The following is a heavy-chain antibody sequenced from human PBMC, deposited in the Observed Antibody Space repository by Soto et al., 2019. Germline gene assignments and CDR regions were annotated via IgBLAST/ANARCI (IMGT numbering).Heavy chain of an antibody. CDR3: ARGYCSGGSCYSGRLDV. CDR2: IIPIFGTA. V-gene: IGHV1-69*13. Sequence: SVKVSCKASGGTFSSYAISWVRQAPGQGLEWMGGIIPIFGTANYAQKFQGRVTITADESTSTAYMELSSLRSEDTAVYYCARGYCSGGSCYSGRLDVWGQGTTVTVSS. J-gene: IGHJ6*02. CDR1: GGTFSSYA. D-gene: IGHD2-15*01.